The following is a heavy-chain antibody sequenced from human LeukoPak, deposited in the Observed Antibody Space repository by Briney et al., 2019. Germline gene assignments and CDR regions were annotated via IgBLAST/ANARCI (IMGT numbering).Heavy chain of an antibody. CDR2: ISYDGSNK. CDR3: ANPTSRDSGSYPYYFDY. V-gene: IGHV3-30*18. Sequence: GGSLRLSCAASGFTFSSYGMHWVRQAPGKGLEWVAVISYDGSNKYYADSVKGRFTISRDNSKNTLYLQMNSLRAEDTAVYYCANPTSRDSGSYPYYFDYWGQGTLVTVSS. J-gene: IGHJ4*02. CDR1: GFTFSSYG. D-gene: IGHD1-26*01.